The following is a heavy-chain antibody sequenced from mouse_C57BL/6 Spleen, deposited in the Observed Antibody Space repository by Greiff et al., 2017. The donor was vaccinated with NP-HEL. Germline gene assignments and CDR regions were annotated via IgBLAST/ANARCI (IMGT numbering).Heavy chain of an antibody. Sequence: QVQLQQSGAELARPGASVTMSCKASGYTFTSYTMHWVKQRPGQGLEWIGYINPSSGYTKYNQKFKDKATLTADKSSSTAYMQLSSLTSEDSAVYYCARSADGYYWFAYWGQGTLVTVSA. CDR2: INPSSGYT. CDR1: GYTFTSYT. J-gene: IGHJ3*01. V-gene: IGHV1-4*01. D-gene: IGHD2-3*01. CDR3: ARSADGYYWFAY.